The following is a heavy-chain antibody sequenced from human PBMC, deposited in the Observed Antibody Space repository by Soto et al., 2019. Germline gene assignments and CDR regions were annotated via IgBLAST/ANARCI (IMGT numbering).Heavy chain of an antibody. J-gene: IGHJ6*02. V-gene: IGHV3-33*01. Sequence: QVQLVESGGGVVQPGRSLRLSCAASGFTFSSYGMHWVRQAPGKGLEWVAVIWYDGSNKYYADSVKGRFTISRDNSKNTLYLQMNSLRAEDTAVYYCARERQQLVNYYYDMDVWGQGTTVTVSS. CDR1: GFTFSSYG. CDR2: IWYDGSNK. CDR3: ARERQQLVNYYYDMDV. D-gene: IGHD6-13*01.